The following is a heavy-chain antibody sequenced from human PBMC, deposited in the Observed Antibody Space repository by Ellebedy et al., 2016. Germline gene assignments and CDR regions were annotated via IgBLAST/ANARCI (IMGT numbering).Heavy chain of an antibody. D-gene: IGHD6-13*01. V-gene: IGHV5-10-1*01. CDR2: IDPSDSYT. J-gene: IGHJ5*02. CDR1: GYSFTSYW. Sequence: GESLKISXKGSGYSFTSYWISWVRQMPGKGLEWMGRIDPSDSYTNYSPSFQGHVTISADKSISTAYLQWSSLKASDTAMYYCARHSGGAAAVHLGWFDPWGQGTLVTVSS. CDR3: ARHSGGAAAVHLGWFDP.